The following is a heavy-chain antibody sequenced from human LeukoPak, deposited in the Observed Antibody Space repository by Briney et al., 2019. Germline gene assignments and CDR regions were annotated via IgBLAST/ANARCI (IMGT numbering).Heavy chain of an antibody. J-gene: IGHJ4*02. Sequence: GRSLRLSCAASGFTFSTYAMYWVRQAPGKGLEWVALISYDGSNKYYADSVKGRFTISRDNSKNTLYLQMNSLRAEDRAVYYCARDRNSGSYYKSRLGYWGQGTLVTVSS. CDR1: GFTFSTYA. CDR2: ISYDGSNK. V-gene: IGHV3-30-3*01. CDR3: ARDRNSGSYYKSRLGY. D-gene: IGHD3-10*01.